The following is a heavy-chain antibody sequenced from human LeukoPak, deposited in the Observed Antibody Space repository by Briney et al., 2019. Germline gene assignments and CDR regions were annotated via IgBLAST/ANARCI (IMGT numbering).Heavy chain of an antibody. V-gene: IGHV1-2*02. CDR3: ARGRDWFDP. Sequence: ASVKVSCKSSGYTFNGYYMHWVRQAPGQGLEWMGSVNPDSGDTVYAQKFQGRVTMTRDASISTAYLEMTSLRSEDTAVYYCARGRDWFDPWGQGTLVAVSS. CDR2: VNPDSGDT. J-gene: IGHJ5*02. CDR1: GYTFNGYY.